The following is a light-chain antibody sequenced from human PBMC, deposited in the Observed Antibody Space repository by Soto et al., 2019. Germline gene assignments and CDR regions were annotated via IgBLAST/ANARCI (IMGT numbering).Light chain of an antibody. V-gene: IGLV2-8*01. J-gene: IGLJ2*01. CDR2: DVS. Sequence: QSALTQPPSASGSPGQSVTISCTGISSDVVNYNSVSWYQHRPGKAPKLMICDVSQRPSGVPDRFSGSKSGNTASLTVSGLQPEDEADYYCSSYAGSNVIFGGGTQLTVL. CDR1: SSDVVNYNS. CDR3: SSYAGSNVI.